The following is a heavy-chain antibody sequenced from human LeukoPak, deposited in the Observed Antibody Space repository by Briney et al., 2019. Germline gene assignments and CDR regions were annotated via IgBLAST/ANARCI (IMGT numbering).Heavy chain of an antibody. V-gene: IGHV3-21*01. J-gene: IGHJ4*02. Sequence: GGSLRLSCAASGFTFSSYSMNWVRQAPGKGLEWVSSISSSSSYIYYADSVKGRFTISRDNAKNSLYLQMNSLRAVDTAVYYCARDDSSGYSYFDYWGQGTLVTVSS. D-gene: IGHD3-22*01. CDR2: ISSSSSYI. CDR1: GFTFSSYS. CDR3: ARDDSSGYSYFDY.